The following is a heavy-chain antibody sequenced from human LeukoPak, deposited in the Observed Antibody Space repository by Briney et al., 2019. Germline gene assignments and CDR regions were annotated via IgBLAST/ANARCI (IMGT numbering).Heavy chain of an antibody. Sequence: EPSETLSLTCTVSGGSISSGDYYWSWIRQPPGKGLEWIGYIYYSGSTYYNPSLKSRVTISVDTSKNQFSLKLSSVTAADTAVYYCARQAYGAAAAYYFDYWGQGTLVTVSS. J-gene: IGHJ4*02. CDR2: IYYSGST. CDR3: ARQAYGAAAAYYFDY. CDR1: GGSISSGDYY. V-gene: IGHV4-30-4*01. D-gene: IGHD6-13*01.